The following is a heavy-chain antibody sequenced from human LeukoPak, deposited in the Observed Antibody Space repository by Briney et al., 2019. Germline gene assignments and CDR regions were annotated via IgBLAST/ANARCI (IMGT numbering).Heavy chain of an antibody. V-gene: IGHV1-69*13. J-gene: IGHJ6*03. CDR3: ARGVMSAPLSYYYYMDV. Sequence: SVKVSCKASGGTFSSYAISWVRQAPGQGLEWMGGIIPIFGTANYEQKFQGRVTITADESTSTAYMELSSLRSQDTAVYYCARGVMSAPLSYYYYMDVWGKGTTVTVSS. CDR2: IIPIFGTA. CDR1: GGTFSSYA. D-gene: IGHD2-21*01.